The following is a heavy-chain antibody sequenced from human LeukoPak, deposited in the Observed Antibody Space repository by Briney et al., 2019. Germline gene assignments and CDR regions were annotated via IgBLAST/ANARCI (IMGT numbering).Heavy chain of an antibody. CDR3: AKAYGGHDY. V-gene: IGHV3-30*02. CDR2: IRSDGSNK. D-gene: IGHD4/OR15-4a*01. CDR1: GFTFSSYG. J-gene: IGHJ4*02. Sequence: GGSLRLSCAASGFTFSSYGMHWVRHAPGEGLEWVAFIRSDGSNKYYADSVKGRFTISRDNSKNTLYLQMNSLRAEDTPVYYCAKAYGGHDYWGQGTLVTVSS.